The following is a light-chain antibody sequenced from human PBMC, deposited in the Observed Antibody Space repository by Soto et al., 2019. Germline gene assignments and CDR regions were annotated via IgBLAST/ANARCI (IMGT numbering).Light chain of an antibody. CDR3: QQYGSSPVT. CDR2: NAS. CDR1: QSVRNSY. Sequence: EIVLTQSPGTLSLSPGERATLSCRASQSVRNSYLAWYQQKPGQSPRLVIYNASTRATGIPDRFSGSGSGTDFSLTISSLEPEDFAVYYCQQYGSSPVTFGQGTKVEIK. V-gene: IGKV3-20*01. J-gene: IGKJ1*01.